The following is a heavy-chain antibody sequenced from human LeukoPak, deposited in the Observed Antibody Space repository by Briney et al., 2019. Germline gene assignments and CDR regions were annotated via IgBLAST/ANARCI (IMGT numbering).Heavy chain of an antibody. CDR2: ISGSGGST. Sequence: GGSLRLSCAASGFTFSSYEMNWVRQAPGKGLEWVSAISGSGGSTYYADSVKGRFTISRDNSKNTLYLQMNSLRAEDTAVYYCAKVPSYDILTGYYVDYWGQGTLVTVSS. D-gene: IGHD3-9*01. J-gene: IGHJ4*02. V-gene: IGHV3-23*01. CDR1: GFTFSSYE. CDR3: AKVPSYDILTGYYVDY.